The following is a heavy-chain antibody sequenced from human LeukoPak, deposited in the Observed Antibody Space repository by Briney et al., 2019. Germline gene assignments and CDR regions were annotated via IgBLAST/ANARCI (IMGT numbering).Heavy chain of an antibody. CDR2: VNWNGGSI. Sequence: GGSLRLSCAASGFTFDDYGMNWVRQAPGKGLEWVSGVNWNGGSIGYADSVKGRFTISRDNAKNSLYLQMNSLRAEDTALYYCAIVYDYDILTGVFDYWGQGTLVTVSS. CDR1: GFTFDDYG. D-gene: IGHD3-9*01. CDR3: AIVYDYDILTGVFDY. V-gene: IGHV3-20*04. J-gene: IGHJ4*02.